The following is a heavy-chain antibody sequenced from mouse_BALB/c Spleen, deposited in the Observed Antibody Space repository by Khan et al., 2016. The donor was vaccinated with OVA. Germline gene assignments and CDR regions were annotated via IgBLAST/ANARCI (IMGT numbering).Heavy chain of an antibody. J-gene: IGHJ4*01. CDR3: TSYGRSRSEGMDY. CDR2: INPYNDGT. D-gene: IGHD1-1*01. CDR1: GYTFTGFL. V-gene: IGHV1S136*01. Sequence: VQLKQSGPELIKPGASGKMSCKASGYTFTGFLMHWVKQKPGQGLEWIGYINPYNDGTKYNEKFKGKATLTSDKSSSTAYMELSSLTSEDSAVSYRTSYGRSRSEGMDYWGQGTSVTVSS.